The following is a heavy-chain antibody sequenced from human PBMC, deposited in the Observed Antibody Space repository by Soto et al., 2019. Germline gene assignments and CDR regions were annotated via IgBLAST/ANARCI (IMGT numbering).Heavy chain of an antibody. CDR1: GGAISSSSYY. CDR3: ARHVRYCSSTSCQMGYGMDV. V-gene: IGHV4-39*01. CDR2: IYYSGST. D-gene: IGHD2-2*01. Sequence: DTLSLTCTVAGGAISSSSYYPGWIRQPPGEGLEWIGSIYYSGSTYYNPSLKSRVTISVDTSKNQFSLKLSSVTAADTAVYYCARHVRYCSSTSCQMGYGMDVSGQWTKVTDS. J-gene: IGHJ6*02.